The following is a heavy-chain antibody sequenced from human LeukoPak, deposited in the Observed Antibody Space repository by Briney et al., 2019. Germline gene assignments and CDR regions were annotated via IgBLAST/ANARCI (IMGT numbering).Heavy chain of an antibody. J-gene: IGHJ4*02. V-gene: IGHV3-30*03. Sequence: QPGRSLRLSCAASGITFSNYGMHWVRQAPGKGLEWVAVISYDGSNKYYADSVKGRFTISRDNSKNTLYLQMNSLRAEDTAVYYCARGGEDSGSYFDYWGQGTLVTVSS. D-gene: IGHD1-26*01. CDR3: ARGGEDSGSYFDY. CDR2: ISYDGSNK. CDR1: GITFSNYG.